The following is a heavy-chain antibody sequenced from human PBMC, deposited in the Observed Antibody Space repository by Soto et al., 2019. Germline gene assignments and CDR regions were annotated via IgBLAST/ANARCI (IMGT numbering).Heavy chain of an antibody. CDR3: AKKSREVRGWSWVQDLYFDY. Sequence: HPGGSLRLSCAASGFTFSSYAMSWVRQAPGKGLEWVSAISGSGGSTYYADSVKGRFTISRDNSKNTLYLQMNSLRAEDTAVYYCAKKSREVRGWSWVQDLYFDYWGQGTLVTVSS. CDR2: ISGSGGST. D-gene: IGHD6-19*01. V-gene: IGHV3-23*01. J-gene: IGHJ4*02. CDR1: GFTFSSYA.